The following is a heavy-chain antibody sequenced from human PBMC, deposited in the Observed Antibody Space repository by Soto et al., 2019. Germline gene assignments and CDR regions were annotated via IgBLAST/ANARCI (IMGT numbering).Heavy chain of an antibody. V-gene: IGHV3-13*05. CDR1: GFTFSSYD. CDR3: ARGICSSTSCYSGMDV. J-gene: IGHJ6*02. D-gene: IGHD2-2*01. CDR2: IGTAGDP. Sequence: GGSLRLSCAASGFTFSSYDMHWVRQATGKGLEWVSAIGTAGDPYYPGSVKGRFTISRENAKNSLYLQMNSLRAGDTAVYYCARGICSSTSCYSGMDVWGQGITVTSP.